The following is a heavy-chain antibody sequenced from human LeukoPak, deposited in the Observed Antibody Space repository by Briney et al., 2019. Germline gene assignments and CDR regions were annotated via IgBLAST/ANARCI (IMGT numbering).Heavy chain of an antibody. J-gene: IGHJ6*02. CDR1: GGSISSYY. Sequence: SETLSLTCTVSGGSISSYYWSWIRQSPGKGLEWIGYIYYSENTNYNPSLKSRVTISIDTSKNQFSLKLNSVTAADTAVYYCARDQAAGTNYYYYYGMDVWSQGTTVTVSS. D-gene: IGHD6-13*01. CDR2: IYYSENT. V-gene: IGHV4-59*12. CDR3: ARDQAAGTNYYYYYGMDV.